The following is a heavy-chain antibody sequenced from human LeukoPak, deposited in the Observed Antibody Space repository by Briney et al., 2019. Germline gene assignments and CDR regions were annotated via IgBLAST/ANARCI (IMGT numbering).Heavy chain of an antibody. D-gene: IGHD5-18*01. CDR3: ARTEGYSMSYYFDY. Sequence: PSETLSLTCTVSGGSISSGSYYWSWIRQPAGKGLEWIGRIYTSGNTNYHPSLKSRVTMSVDTSKNQFSLKLSSVTAADTAVYYCARTEGYSMSYYFDYWGQGILVTVSS. J-gene: IGHJ4*02. CDR2: IYTSGNT. CDR1: GGSISSGSYY. V-gene: IGHV4-61*02.